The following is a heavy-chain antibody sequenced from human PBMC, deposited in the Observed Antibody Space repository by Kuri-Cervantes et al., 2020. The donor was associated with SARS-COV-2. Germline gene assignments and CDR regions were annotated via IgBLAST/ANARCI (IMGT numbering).Heavy chain of an antibody. CDR3: AIPRRDYGSGSRYGGFDY. J-gene: IGHJ4*02. D-gene: IGHD3-10*01. Sequence: GESLKISCKGSGYSLTSFWIGWVRQMPGKGLEWMGIIYPGDSDTRYSPSFQGQVTISADKSISTAYLQWSSLKASDTAMYYCAIPRRDYGSGSRYGGFDYWGQGTLVTVSS. V-gene: IGHV5-51*01. CDR1: GYSLTSFW. CDR2: IYPGDSDT.